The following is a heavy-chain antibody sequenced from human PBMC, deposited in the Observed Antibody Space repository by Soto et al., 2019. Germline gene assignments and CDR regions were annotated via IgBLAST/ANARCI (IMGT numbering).Heavy chain of an antibody. CDR2: ISYDGSNK. V-gene: IGHV3-30*18. D-gene: IGHD2-15*01. CDR3: AKDLEEDVVVVAATLGGMDV. J-gene: IGHJ6*02. CDR1: GFTFSSYG. Sequence: ESGGGVVQPGRSLSLSCAASGFTFSSYGMHWVRQAPGKGLEWVAVISYDGSNKYYADSVKGRFTISRDNSKNTLYLHMNSLRAEDTAVYYCAKDLEEDVVVVAATLGGMDVWGQGTTVTVSS.